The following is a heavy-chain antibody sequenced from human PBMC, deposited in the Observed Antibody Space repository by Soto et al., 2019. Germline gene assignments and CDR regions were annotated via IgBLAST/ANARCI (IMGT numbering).Heavy chain of an antibody. CDR3: AKDRGYCSGGSCYSYYYYGMDV. J-gene: IGHJ6*02. CDR1: GFTFSSYG. Sequence: QVQLVESGGGVVQPGRSLRLSCAASGFTFSSYGMHWVRQAPGKGLEWVAVISYDGSNKYYADSVKGRFTISRDNSKNTLYLPMNSLRAEDTAVYYCAKDRGYCSGGSCYSYYYYGMDVWGQGTTVTVSS. D-gene: IGHD2-15*01. CDR2: ISYDGSNK. V-gene: IGHV3-30*18.